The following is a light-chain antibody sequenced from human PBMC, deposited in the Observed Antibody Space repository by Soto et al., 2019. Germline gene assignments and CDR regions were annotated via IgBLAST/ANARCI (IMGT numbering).Light chain of an antibody. CDR1: QSIGTY. Sequence: DIQMTQSPSSLSASVGDRVTITCRASQSIGTYLHWYQQKPGKAPELLIYATSDLQSGIPSRFSGRGSWTVFTLSISSLQPEDYATYFCQQTYSPLYTFGHGTKLDI. CDR3: QQTYSPLYT. CDR2: ATS. J-gene: IGKJ2*01. V-gene: IGKV1-39*01.